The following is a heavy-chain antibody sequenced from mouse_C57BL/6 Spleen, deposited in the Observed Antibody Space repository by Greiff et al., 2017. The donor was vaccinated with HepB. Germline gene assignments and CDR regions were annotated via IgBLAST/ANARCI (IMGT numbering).Heavy chain of an antibody. CDR1: GYTFTDYE. CDR2: IDPETGGT. CDR3: TIHFYYGTYAMDY. J-gene: IGHJ4*01. V-gene: IGHV1-15*01. Sequence: VQLQQSGAELVRPGASVTLSCKASGYTFTDYEMHWVKQTPVHGLEWIGAIDPETGGTAYNQKFKGKAILTADKSSSTAYMEIRSLTSEDSAVYDCTIHFYYGTYAMDYWGQGTSVTVSS. D-gene: IGHD1-1*01.